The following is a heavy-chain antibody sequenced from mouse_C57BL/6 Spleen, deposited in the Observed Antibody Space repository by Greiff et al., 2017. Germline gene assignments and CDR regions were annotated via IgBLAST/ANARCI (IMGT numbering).Heavy chain of an antibody. V-gene: IGHV10-3*01. CDR3: VSEGGYDGYFDV. CDR1: GFTFNTYA. CDR2: IRSKSSNYAT. Sequence: EVKLVESGGGLVQPKGSLKLSCAASGFTFNTYAMHWVRQAPGKGLEWVARIRSKSSNYATYYADSVKDRFTISRDDSQSMLYLQMNNLKTEDTALYYCVSEGGYDGYFDVWGTGTTVTVSS. D-gene: IGHD2-2*01. J-gene: IGHJ1*03.